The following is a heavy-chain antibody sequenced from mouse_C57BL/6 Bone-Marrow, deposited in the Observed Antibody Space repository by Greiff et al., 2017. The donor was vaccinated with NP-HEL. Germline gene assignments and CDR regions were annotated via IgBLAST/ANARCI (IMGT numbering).Heavy chain of an antibody. CDR3: ARLRGYFDV. CDR1: GYTFTSYW. J-gene: IGHJ1*03. CDR2: IHPNSGST. Sequence: VQLQESGAELVKPGASVKLSCKASGYTFTSYWMHWVKQRPGQGLEWIGMIHPNSGSTNYNEKFKSKATLTVDKSSSTAYMQLSSLTSEDSAVYYCARLRGYFDVWGTGTTVTVSS. V-gene: IGHV1-64*01.